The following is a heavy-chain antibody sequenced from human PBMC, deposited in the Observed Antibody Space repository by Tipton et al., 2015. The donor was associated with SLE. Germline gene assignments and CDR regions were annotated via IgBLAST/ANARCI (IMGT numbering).Heavy chain of an antibody. V-gene: IGHV4-59*01. Sequence: GLVKPSETLSLTCIVSGGSISSYYWSWIRQPPGKGLEWIGYIYYSGSTNYNPSLKSRVTISVDTSKNQFSLKLSSVTAADTAVYYCARVPAVYYYYMDVWGKGTTVTASS. CDR3: ARVPAVYYYYMDV. CDR2: IYYSGST. J-gene: IGHJ6*03. CDR1: GGSISSYY. D-gene: IGHD2-2*01.